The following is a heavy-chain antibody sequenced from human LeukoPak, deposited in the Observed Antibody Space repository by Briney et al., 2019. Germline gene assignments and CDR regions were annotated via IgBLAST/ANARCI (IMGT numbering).Heavy chain of an antibody. CDR2: FDPEDGET. V-gene: IGHV1-24*01. CDR3: ATVNYDILTGYSPFDY. Sequence: ASVKVSCKVSGYTLTGLSMHWVRQAPGKGLEWMAGFDPEDGETIYAQKFQGRVTMTEDTSTDTAYMELSSLRSEDTAVYYCATVNYDILTGYSPFDYWGQGTLVTVSS. CDR1: GYTLTGLS. D-gene: IGHD3-9*01. J-gene: IGHJ4*02.